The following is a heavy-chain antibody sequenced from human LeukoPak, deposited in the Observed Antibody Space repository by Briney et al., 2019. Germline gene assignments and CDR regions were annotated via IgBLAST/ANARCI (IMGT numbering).Heavy chain of an antibody. CDR1: GFTFSNFA. CDR2: ISDSGGGT. J-gene: IGHJ4*02. CDR3: ATEATYCTAACYSLSDY. D-gene: IGHD2-21*02. V-gene: IGHV3-23*01. Sequence: GGSLRLSCAASGFTFSNFAMSWVRQAPGKGLQWVSAISDSGGGTFYADSVKGRFTISRDNSKNTLYLQMNTLRAGDTAVYYCATEATYCTAACYSLSDYWGQGTLVTVSS.